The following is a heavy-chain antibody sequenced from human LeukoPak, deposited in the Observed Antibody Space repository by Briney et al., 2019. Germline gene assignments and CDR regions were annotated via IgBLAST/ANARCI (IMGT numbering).Heavy chain of an antibody. CDR3: ARKYYYDSSGYFDY. V-gene: IGHV4-34*01. Sequence: SETLSLTCADYGGSFSGYYWSWIRQPPGKGLEWIGEINHSGSTNYNPSLKSRVTISVDTSKNQFSLKLSSVTAADTAVYYCARKYYYDSSGYFDYWGQGTLVTVSS. CDR1: GGSFSGYY. D-gene: IGHD3-22*01. CDR2: INHSGST. J-gene: IGHJ4*02.